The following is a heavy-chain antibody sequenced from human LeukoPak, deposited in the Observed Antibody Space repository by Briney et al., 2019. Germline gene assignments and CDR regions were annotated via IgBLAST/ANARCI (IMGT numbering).Heavy chain of an antibody. CDR3: ARGKGYGYTPEPFDS. Sequence: SETLSLTCTVSGGSISSYDWSWIRQPAGEGLEWIGRIYSSGKPNYNPSLKSRATISVDTSRNQFSLKLSSVTAADTAVYYCARGKGYGYTPEPFDSWGQGTLVTVSS. V-gene: IGHV4-4*07. J-gene: IGHJ4*02. D-gene: IGHD5-18*01. CDR2: IYSSGKP. CDR1: GGSISSYD.